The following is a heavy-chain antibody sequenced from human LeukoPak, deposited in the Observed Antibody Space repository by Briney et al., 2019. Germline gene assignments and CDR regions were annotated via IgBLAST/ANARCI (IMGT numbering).Heavy chain of an antibody. CDR1: GYTFTGYY. D-gene: IGHD1-7*01. J-gene: IGHJ4*02. CDR3: ASRGTGTTEYYFDY. CDR2: VNPNSGGT. V-gene: IGHV1-2*02. Sequence: ASVKVSCKASGYTFTGYYMHWVRQAPGQGLEWMGWVNPNSGGTNYAQKFQGRVTMTRDTSISTAYMELSRLRSDDTAVYYCASRGTGTTEYYFDYWGQGTLVTVSS.